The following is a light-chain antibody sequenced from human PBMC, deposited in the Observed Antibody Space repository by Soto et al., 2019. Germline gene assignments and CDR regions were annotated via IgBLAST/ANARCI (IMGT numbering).Light chain of an antibody. Sequence: EVVLTQSPATLSLSPGDRATLSCRASQSVSHALAWYQQKPGQAPRLLIHDASSRATGIPARFSGSGSETDFTLTISSLEPEDFAVYYCQQRGSWPPSITFGQGTRREIK. J-gene: IGKJ5*01. V-gene: IGKV3-11*01. CDR3: QQRGSWPPSIT. CDR1: QSVSHA. CDR2: DAS.